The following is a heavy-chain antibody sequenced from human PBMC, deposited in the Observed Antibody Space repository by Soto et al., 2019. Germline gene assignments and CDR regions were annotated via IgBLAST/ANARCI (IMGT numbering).Heavy chain of an antibody. Sequence: SPTLSLPCAISGDSVSSNSAAWNWIRQSPSRGLEWLGRTYYRSKWYNDYAVSVKSRITINPDTSKNQFSLQLNSVTPEDTAVYYCARETDEELYNPYYYYGMDVWGQGTTVTVSS. J-gene: IGHJ6*02. CDR2: TYYRSKWYN. D-gene: IGHD1-1*01. CDR3: ARETDEELYNPYYYYGMDV. V-gene: IGHV6-1*01. CDR1: GDSVSSNSAA.